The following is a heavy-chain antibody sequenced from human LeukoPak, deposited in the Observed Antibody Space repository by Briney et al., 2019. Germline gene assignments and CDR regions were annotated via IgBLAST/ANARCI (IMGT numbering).Heavy chain of an antibody. J-gene: IGHJ5*02. V-gene: IGHV3-11*04. CDR2: ISSSGSTI. D-gene: IGHD3-10*01. Sequence: PGGSLRLSCAASGFTFSDYYMNWVRQAPGKGLEWVSYISSSGSTIYYADSVKGRFTISRDNAKNSLYLQMNSLRAEDTAVYYCARDTRKGSGKRWFDPWGQGTLVTVSS. CDR1: GFTFSDYY. CDR3: ARDTRKGSGKRWFDP.